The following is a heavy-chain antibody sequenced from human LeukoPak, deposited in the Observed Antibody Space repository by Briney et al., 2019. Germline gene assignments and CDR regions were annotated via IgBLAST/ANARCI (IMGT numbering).Heavy chain of an antibody. CDR1: GFTVSSYS. J-gene: IGHJ4*02. CDR3: ARAFGLTDY. V-gene: IGHV3-48*01. D-gene: IGHD3/OR15-3a*01. CDR2: IWSSSSTI. Sequence: GGSLRLSCAASGFTVSSYSMNWVRQAPGKGLEWVSYIWSSSSTIYYADSVKGRFTISRDNAKNSLYLQMNSLRGEDTAVYYCARAFGLTDYWGQGTLVTVSS.